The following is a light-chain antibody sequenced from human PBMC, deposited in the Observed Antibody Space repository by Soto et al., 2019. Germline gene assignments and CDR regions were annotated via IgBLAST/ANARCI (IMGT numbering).Light chain of an antibody. CDR2: GAS. J-gene: IGKJ2*01. V-gene: IGKV3-15*01. CDR3: QQYNKWPPQYT. Sequence: EIVMTQSPATLSVSPGERATLSCRASQSINSDLAWYQQKPGQAPRLLSYGASTRATDIPARISGSGSGTDFTLTISSLQSEDFAVYYCQQYNKWPPQYTFGQGTKLEIK. CDR1: QSINSD.